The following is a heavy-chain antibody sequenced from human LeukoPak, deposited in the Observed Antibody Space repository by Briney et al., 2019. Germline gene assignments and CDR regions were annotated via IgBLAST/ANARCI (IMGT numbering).Heavy chain of an antibody. V-gene: IGHV3-23*01. CDR2: ISGSGGST. CDR3: TTVFDY. J-gene: IGHJ4*02. Sequence: GGSLRLSCAASGFTLSSYTMSWVRQAPGKGLEWVSGISGSGGSTDYADSVKGRFTISRDNSKNTLYLQMNSLKTEDTAVYYCTTVFDYWGQGTLVTVSS. CDR1: GFTLSSYT.